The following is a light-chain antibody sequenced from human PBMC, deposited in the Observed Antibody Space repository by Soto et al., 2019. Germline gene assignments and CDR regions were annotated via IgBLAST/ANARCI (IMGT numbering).Light chain of an antibody. Sequence: DIVLTQSPGTLSLSPGDRATLSCRASQGVSTNYVAWYQQKPGQSPRLLIYGASSRAAGIPDRFSGSGSGTDFTLTISRVEPEDFAVFYCHQYGHSPYTFGQGTKVEIK. V-gene: IGKV3-20*01. J-gene: IGKJ2*01. CDR2: GAS. CDR3: HQYGHSPYT. CDR1: QGVSTNY.